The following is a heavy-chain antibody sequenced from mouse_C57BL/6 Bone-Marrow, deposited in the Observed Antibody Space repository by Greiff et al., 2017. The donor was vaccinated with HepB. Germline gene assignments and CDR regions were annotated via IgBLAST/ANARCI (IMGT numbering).Heavy chain of an antibody. CDR1: GFSLTSYG. Sequence: QVQLQQSGPGLVAPSQSLSITCTVSGFSLTSYGVDWVRQSPGKGLEWLGVIWGVGSTNYNSALKSRLSISKDNSKSQVFLKMNSLQTDDTAMYYCASLYGYDGAWFAYWGQGTLVTVSA. CDR2: IWGVGST. V-gene: IGHV2-6*01. J-gene: IGHJ3*01. CDR3: ASLYGYDGAWFAY. D-gene: IGHD2-2*01.